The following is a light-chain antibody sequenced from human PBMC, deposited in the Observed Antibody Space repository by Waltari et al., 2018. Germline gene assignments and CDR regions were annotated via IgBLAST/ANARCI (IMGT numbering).Light chain of an antibody. V-gene: IGKV2-28*01. CDR1: QSLLHSNGYNY. CDR3: MRALQTPYT. J-gene: IGKJ2*01. Sequence: DIVMTQSPLSLPVTAGEPASISCRSSQSLLHSNGYNYLDWYLQKPGQSPQLLIYLGSNRASGVPDRFSGSGSGTDFTLKISRVEAEDVGVYYCMRALQTPYTFGQGTKLEIK. CDR2: LGS.